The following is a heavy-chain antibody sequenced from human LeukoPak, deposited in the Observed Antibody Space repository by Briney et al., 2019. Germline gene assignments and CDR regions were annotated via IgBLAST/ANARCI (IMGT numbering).Heavy chain of an antibody. CDR2: INPNSGGT. V-gene: IGHV1-2*02. Sequence: PGASVKVSCKASGYTFTGYYLHWVRQAPGQGLEWMGWINPNSGGTNYAQKFETRVTMTRDTSISTAYMEVSRLRSDDTAVYYCARVSAGDKSGPRSGYNWFDPWGQGTLVTVSS. CDR1: GYTFTGYY. D-gene: IGHD4-23*01. J-gene: IGHJ5*02. CDR3: ARVSAGDKSGPRSGYNWFDP.